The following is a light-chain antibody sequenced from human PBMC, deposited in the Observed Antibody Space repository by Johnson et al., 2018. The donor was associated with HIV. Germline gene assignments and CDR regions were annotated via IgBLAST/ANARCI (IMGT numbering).Light chain of an antibody. J-gene: IGLJ1*01. Sequence: QSVLTQPPSVSATPGQKVTISCSGSTSNIGNNYVSWYQQFPGAAPKLLIYDDNKRPSGIADRFSGSKSGTSATLGITGLQTGDEADYYCGTWDSSLSAYVFGTGTKVTVL. CDR3: GTWDSSLSAYV. CDR1: TSNIGNNY. CDR2: DDN. V-gene: IGLV1-51*01.